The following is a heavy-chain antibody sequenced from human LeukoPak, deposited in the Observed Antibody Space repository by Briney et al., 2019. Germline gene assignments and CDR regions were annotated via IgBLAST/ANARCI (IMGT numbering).Heavy chain of an antibody. CDR3: ARDRAVNGFDY. Sequence: ASVKVSCKASGYTFTSYDINWVRQAPGQGLEWMGWMNPNSGSTGYAQKFQGRVTMTRNTSISTAYMELSSLRSEDTAVYYCARDRAVNGFDYWGQGTLVTVSS. CDR2: MNPNSGST. V-gene: IGHV1-8*01. J-gene: IGHJ4*02. CDR1: GYTFTSYD. D-gene: IGHD2-8*01.